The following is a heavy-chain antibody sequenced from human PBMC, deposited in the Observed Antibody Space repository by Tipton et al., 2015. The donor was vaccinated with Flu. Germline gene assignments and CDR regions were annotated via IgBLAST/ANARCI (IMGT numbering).Heavy chain of an antibody. J-gene: IGHJ4*02. Sequence: TLSLTCTVFGGFITSGSYYWSWIRQSAGKGLEWIGRIYTTGSINYNPSLRSRVTISGDTSKNQFSLQLNSVTAEDTAVYYCARSPSYSGSGIYPYYFDDWGQGTLVTVSS. CDR1: GGFITSGSYY. V-gene: IGHV4-61*02. CDR2: IYTTGSI. D-gene: IGHD3-10*01. CDR3: ARSPSYSGSGIYPYYFDD.